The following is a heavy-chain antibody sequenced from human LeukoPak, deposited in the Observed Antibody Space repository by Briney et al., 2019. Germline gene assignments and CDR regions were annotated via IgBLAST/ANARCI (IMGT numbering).Heavy chain of an antibody. CDR2: IYHSGST. J-gene: IGHJ6*02. V-gene: IGHV4-4*02. Sequence: SETLSLTCVVSGGSISSSNWWSWVRQPPGKGLEWIGEIYHSGSTNYNPSLKSRVTISVDKSKNQFSLKLSSVTAADTAVYYCARDLGSSSSYYYYYGMDVWGQGTTVTVSS. CDR3: ARDLGSSSSYYYYYGMDV. D-gene: IGHD6-13*01. CDR1: GGSISSSNW.